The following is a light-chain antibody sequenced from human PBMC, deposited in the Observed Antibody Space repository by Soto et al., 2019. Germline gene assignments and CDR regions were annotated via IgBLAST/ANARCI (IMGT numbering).Light chain of an antibody. CDR2: GAS. CDR1: QSVSSRY. Sequence: VVLTQSPGTLSFSXGERATLSCRARQSVSSRYLAWYQQKPGQXPRVRXSGASNRATGNPDRFSGSGSVTDFTRTITSLEPEDFAVFYGHQYGISPPTFGQGTKVDIK. J-gene: IGKJ1*01. CDR3: HQYGISPPT. V-gene: IGKV3-20*01.